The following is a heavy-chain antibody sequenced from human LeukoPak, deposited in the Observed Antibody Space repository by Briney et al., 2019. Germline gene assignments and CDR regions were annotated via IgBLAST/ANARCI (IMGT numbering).Heavy chain of an antibody. CDR3: ARASRDGYNRHFDY. Sequence: SQTLSLTCAISGDSVSANGAAWNWIRQSPSRGLEWLGRTYYRSKWYNDYAVSVKSRITINPDTSKNQFSLKLNSVTPEDTAVYYCARASRDGYNRHFDYWGQGTLVTVSS. J-gene: IGHJ4*02. D-gene: IGHD5-24*01. V-gene: IGHV6-1*01. CDR2: TYYRSKWYN. CDR1: GDSVSANGAA.